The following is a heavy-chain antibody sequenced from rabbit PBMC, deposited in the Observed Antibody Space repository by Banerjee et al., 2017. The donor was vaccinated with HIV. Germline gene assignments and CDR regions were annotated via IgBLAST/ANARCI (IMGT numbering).Heavy chain of an antibody. V-gene: IGHV1S45*01. Sequence: EQLLESGGGLVKPEGSLKLSCTASLFSFSNKAVMCWVRQAPGKGLEWIACINAVTGRPIYANWAKDRFTFSKPSSTTVTLRMTSLTGAEAATYFCARDLAAVIGWNLGWWGPGPLVTDS. CDR1: LFSFSNKAV. CDR2: INAVTGRP. D-gene: IGHD4-1*01. J-gene: IGHJ6*01. CDR3: ARDLAAVIGWNLGW.